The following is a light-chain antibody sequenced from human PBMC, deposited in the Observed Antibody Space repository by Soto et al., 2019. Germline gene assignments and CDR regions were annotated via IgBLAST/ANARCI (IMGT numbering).Light chain of an antibody. J-gene: IGKJ1*01. Sequence: DIQMTQSPATLSASLGDRVTISCWASQSISTWLAWYQQRPGKAPRLLVYDASTLESGVPSRFSGSGFGTDFTLTISCLQSEDFATYYCQQYYSFPLTFGQGTKWRS. V-gene: IGKV1-5*01. CDR2: DAS. CDR3: QQYYSFPLT. CDR1: QSISTW.